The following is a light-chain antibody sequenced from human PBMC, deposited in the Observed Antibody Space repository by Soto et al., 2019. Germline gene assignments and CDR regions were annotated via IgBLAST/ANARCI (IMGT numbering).Light chain of an antibody. V-gene: IGKV3-11*01. J-gene: IGKJ1*01. CDR1: QSVSSY. CDR2: DAS. Sequence: IVLTQSPATLSLSPGERATLSCRASQSVSSYLAWYQQQPGQAPRLLIYDASNSATGIPARFSGSGSGTDFTLTISNLEPEDFAVYYCQQRSNWPKTFGQGTKVEIK. CDR3: QQRSNWPKT.